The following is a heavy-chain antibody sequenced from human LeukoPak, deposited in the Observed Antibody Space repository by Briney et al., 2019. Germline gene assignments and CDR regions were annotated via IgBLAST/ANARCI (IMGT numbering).Heavy chain of an antibody. Sequence: PSETLSLTCTVSGVSITGDSYYWAWIRQPPGKNLEWIGSLYHTGAVYYNPSLRSRVTISEDTPKNQFSLKLASVTAADTAIYYCARHGGFTPPDYWGQGTLVAVSS. CDR1: GVSITGDSYY. J-gene: IGHJ4*02. CDR3: ARHGGFTPPDY. V-gene: IGHV4-39*01. CDR2: LYHTGAV.